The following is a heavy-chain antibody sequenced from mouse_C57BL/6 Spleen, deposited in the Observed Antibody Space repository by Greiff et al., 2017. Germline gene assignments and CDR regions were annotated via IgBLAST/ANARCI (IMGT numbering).Heavy chain of an antibody. D-gene: IGHD1-3*01. J-gene: IGHJ2*01. Sequence: QVQLQQPGPELVMPGASVKLSCKASGYTFTSYWMHWVKQRPGQGLEWIGEIDPNDGGTNYNQKFKGKATLTVAKSSSTAYMQLRSLTSDDAAVYYCARVVYPDAFDFWGKGTTLTVSS. CDR2: IDPNDGGT. V-gene: IGHV1-69*01. CDR1: GYTFTSYW. CDR3: ARVVYPDAFDF.